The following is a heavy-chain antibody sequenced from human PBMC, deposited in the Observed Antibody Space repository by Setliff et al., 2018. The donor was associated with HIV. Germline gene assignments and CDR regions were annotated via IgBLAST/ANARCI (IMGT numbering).Heavy chain of an antibody. CDR2: IIPIFGTA. V-gene: IGHV1-69*06. J-gene: IGHJ3*02. D-gene: IGHD4-17*01. CDR3: AREPDYGIRDAFDI. Sequence: SVKVSCKASGGTFSSYAISWVRQAPGQGLEWMGGIIPIFGTANYAQKFQGRVAITADKSTITAYMELSSLRSEDTAVYYCAREPDYGIRDAFDIWGQGTMVTVSS. CDR1: GGTFSSYA.